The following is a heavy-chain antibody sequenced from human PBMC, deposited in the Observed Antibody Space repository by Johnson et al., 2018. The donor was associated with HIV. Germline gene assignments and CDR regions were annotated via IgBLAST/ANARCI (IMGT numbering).Heavy chain of an antibody. J-gene: IGHJ3*02. CDR2: IFYDGSYK. CDR1: GFTFSTYA. CDR3: AGGGGCGGDCYSGYDAFDI. D-gene: IGHD2-21*02. Sequence: QVQLVESGGGVVQPGRSLRLSCAASGFTFSTYAMHWVRQAPGKGLEWVAIIFYDGSYKYYADSVKGRFTISRDNSKNTLYLHMNSLRAEDTAVYSCAGGGGCGGDCYSGYDAFDIWGQGTMVTVSS. V-gene: IGHV3-30*04.